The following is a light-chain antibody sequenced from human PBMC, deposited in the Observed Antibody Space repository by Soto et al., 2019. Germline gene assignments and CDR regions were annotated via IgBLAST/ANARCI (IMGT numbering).Light chain of an antibody. J-gene: IGKJ1*01. V-gene: IGKV1-5*01. CDR2: NAD. CDR1: QDINRW. Sequence: DIQMTQSPSTLSASVGDRVTITCRASQDINRWLAWYQQKPGKAPKILIYNADTLESGVPSRFSGSGYGTEFILTISSLQPDDSATYYCQQFSLYWAFGQGTKV. CDR3: QQFSLYWA.